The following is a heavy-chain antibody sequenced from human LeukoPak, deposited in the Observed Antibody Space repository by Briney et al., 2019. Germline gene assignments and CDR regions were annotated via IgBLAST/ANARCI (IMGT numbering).Heavy chain of an antibody. Sequence: SGGSLRLSCAASGFSFSNYWMHWVRHAPGMGLVWVSRIKNDGSFTNYADSVRGRFTISRDNAKNTLYLQMNSLRAEDTAMYYCARGISPEPWGQGTLVTVFS. CDR1: GFSFSNYW. J-gene: IGHJ5*02. CDR3: ARGISPEP. CDR2: IKNDGSFT. V-gene: IGHV3-74*01.